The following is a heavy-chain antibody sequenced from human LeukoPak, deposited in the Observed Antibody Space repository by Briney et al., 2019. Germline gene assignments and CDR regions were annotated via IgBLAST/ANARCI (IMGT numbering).Heavy chain of an antibody. D-gene: IGHD4-23*01. Sequence: GGSLRLSFAASGFTSSVYWMSWVRQAPGMGLEWVANIKQDGSEKYYLDSVKGRFTISRDNARNSLYLQMNSLRAEDTAVYYCARDDGGNYPATLEFWGQGTLVTVSS. V-gene: IGHV3-7*01. CDR1: GFTSSVYW. CDR3: ARDDGGNYPATLEF. J-gene: IGHJ4*02. CDR2: IKQDGSEK.